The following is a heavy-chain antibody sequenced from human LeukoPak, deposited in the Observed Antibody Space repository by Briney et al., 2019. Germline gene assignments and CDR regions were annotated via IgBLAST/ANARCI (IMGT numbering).Heavy chain of an antibody. Sequence: GGSLRLSCTASGLSLNNYAMSWVRQVPGKGLEWVSASSSSDDGKWYAESVRGRFTISRDTSKNTVYLQMNSLRAEDTALYYCAKGASWLQLRGFDYWGQGTLVTVSS. CDR1: GLSLNNYA. CDR3: AKGASWLQLRGFDY. CDR2: SSSSDDGK. D-gene: IGHD5-24*01. V-gene: IGHV3-23*01. J-gene: IGHJ4*02.